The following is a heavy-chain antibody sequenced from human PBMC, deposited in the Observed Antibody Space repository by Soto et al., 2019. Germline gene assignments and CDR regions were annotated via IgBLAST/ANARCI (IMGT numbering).Heavy chain of an antibody. Sequence: SVKVSCKASGGTFSSYAISWVRQAPGQGLEWMGGIIPIFGTANYAQKFQGRVTITADESTSTAYMELSSLRSEDTAVYYCARDVVSLRGFDYWGQGTLVTVSS. CDR2: IIPIFGTA. D-gene: IGHD2-15*01. J-gene: IGHJ4*02. V-gene: IGHV1-69*13. CDR3: ARDVVSLRGFDY. CDR1: GGTFSSYA.